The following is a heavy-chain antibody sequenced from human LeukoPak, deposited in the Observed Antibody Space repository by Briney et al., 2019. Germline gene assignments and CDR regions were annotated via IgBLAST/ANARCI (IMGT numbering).Heavy chain of an antibody. V-gene: IGHV3-23*01. J-gene: IGHJ3*02. D-gene: IGHD3-22*01. CDR1: GFTFSSYA. Sequence: GGSLRLSCAASGFTFSSYAMSWVRQAPGKGLEWVSAISGGGSNTYYADSVKGRFTISGDNSQNTLYLQMNSLRAEDTAVYYCAKTGDYFDSSGYYRPDAFDIWGRGTMVTVSS. CDR2: ISGGGSNT. CDR3: AKTGDYFDSSGYYRPDAFDI.